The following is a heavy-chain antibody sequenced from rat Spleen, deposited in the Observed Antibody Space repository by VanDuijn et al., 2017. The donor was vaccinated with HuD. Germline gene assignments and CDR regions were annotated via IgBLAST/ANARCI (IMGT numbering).Heavy chain of an antibody. CDR1: GFTFNNYW. Sequence: EVQLMESGGGLVQPGRSLKLSCVASGFTFNNYWMTCIRQAPGKGLEWVASIITTCRNTYYPDSVKSRFTISRDTAESNLYLQMDSLRSQDTATYYCVRLLGAPDWYFDFWGPGAMVTVSS. J-gene: IGHJ1*01. V-gene: IGHV5-31*01. CDR3: VRLLGAPDWYFDF. D-gene: IGHD5-1*01. CDR2: IITTCRNT.